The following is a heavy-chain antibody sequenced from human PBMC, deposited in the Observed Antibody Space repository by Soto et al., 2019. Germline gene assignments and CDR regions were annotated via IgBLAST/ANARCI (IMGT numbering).Heavy chain of an antibody. D-gene: IGHD2-2*01. CDR2: IYYIGST. J-gene: IGHJ6*03. CDR3: AIDRAAMREPYYYYYMDV. CDR1: GNSVSSGLYY. V-gene: IGHV4-61*01. Sequence: SETLSLTCTVSGNSVSSGLYYWGWVRQPPGKVLVWIWYIYYIGSTNYNPSLENRVTMSLATSKNQFSLRLRSVIAADTAVYYCAIDRAAMREPYYYYYMDVWGKGTTVTVSS.